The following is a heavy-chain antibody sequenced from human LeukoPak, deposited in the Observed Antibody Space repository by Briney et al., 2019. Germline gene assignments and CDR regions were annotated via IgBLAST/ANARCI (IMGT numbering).Heavy chain of an antibody. V-gene: IGHV1-18*01. Sequence: ASVKVSCKASGYTFTSYGISWVRQAPGQGLEWMGWISGYNGNTNYAQKLQGRVTMTTDTSTSTAYMELRSLRSDDTAVYYCAREGCCNSTSCYKPFDYWGQGTLVTVSS. D-gene: IGHD2-2*01. J-gene: IGHJ4*02. CDR2: ISGYNGNT. CDR1: GYTFTSYG. CDR3: AREGCCNSTSCYKPFDY.